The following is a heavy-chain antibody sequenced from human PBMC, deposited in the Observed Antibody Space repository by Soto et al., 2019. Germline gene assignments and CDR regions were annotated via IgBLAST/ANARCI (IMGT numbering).Heavy chain of an antibody. Sequence: GGSLRLSCATSGFIFNTYGMHWVGQAPGKGLEWVAVIWPDGSNRYHADSVSGQFTISRDNSKNTLFLQMNSLSAEDTGVYYCARAAWFYYGMDVWGQGTTVTVSS. CDR2: IWPDGSNR. CDR3: ARAAWFYYGMDV. D-gene: IGHD3-22*01. V-gene: IGHV3-33*01. CDR1: GFIFNTYG. J-gene: IGHJ6*02.